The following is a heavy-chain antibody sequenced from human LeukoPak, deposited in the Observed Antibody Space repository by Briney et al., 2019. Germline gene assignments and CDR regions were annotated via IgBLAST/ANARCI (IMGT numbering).Heavy chain of an antibody. CDR2: IRSKADNYAT. J-gene: IGHJ4*02. Sequence: GGSLKLSCAASGFTFSGSHMHWVRQASGKGLEWVGHIRSKADNYATAYGASVTGRFTISRDESKNTAYLQMDRLKTEDTAIYYCSSQVDSVHDYWGRGILVTVSS. V-gene: IGHV3-73*01. CDR3: SSQVDSVHDY. CDR1: GFTFSGSH. D-gene: IGHD5-12*01.